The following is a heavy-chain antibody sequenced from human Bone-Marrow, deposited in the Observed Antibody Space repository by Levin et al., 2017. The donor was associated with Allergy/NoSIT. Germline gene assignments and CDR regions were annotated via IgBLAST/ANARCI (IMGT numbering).Heavy chain of an antibody. J-gene: IGHJ5*02. CDR2: ISESGGKT. Sequence: PGGSLRLSCAASGFTFTSFVMTWVRQSPGKGLEWVSTISESGGKTDYADSVKGRFTVSRDNSKNTLYLQMNSLRADDTAVYYCAKRGSGGGFNFFDPWGQGTQVTVSS. CDR1: GFTFTSFV. D-gene: IGHD2-15*01. CDR3: AKRGSGGGFNFFDP. V-gene: IGHV3-23*01.